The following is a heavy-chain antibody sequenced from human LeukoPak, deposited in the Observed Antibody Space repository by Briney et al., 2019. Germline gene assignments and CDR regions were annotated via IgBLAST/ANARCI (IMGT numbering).Heavy chain of an antibody. V-gene: IGHV3-15*01. CDR2: IKSKTDGGTA. Sequence: GGSLRLSCAASGFTFSNAWMSWVRQAPGKGLEWVGRIKSKTDGGTADYAAPVKGRFTISRDDSKNTLYLQMNSLKTEDTAVYYCTTYGYSGYDYYFDYWGQGTLVTVSS. J-gene: IGHJ4*02. CDR1: GFTFSNAW. D-gene: IGHD5-12*01. CDR3: TTYGYSGYDYYFDY.